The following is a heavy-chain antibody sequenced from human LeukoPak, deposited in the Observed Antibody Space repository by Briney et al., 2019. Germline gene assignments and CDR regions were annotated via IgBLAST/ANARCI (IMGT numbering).Heavy chain of an antibody. CDR3: ASLNYYGSGSHRYYYYYMDV. CDR1: GGSISSSSYY. Sequence: SETLSLTCTVSGGSISSSSYYWGWIRQPPGKGPEWIGSVYYSGSTYYHPARKSQFTISVDTSKNQFSLTLSSVTAADTAVYYCASLNYYGSGSHRYYYYYMDVWGKGTTVTVSS. V-gene: IGHV4-39*01. CDR2: VYYSGST. J-gene: IGHJ6*03. D-gene: IGHD3-10*01.